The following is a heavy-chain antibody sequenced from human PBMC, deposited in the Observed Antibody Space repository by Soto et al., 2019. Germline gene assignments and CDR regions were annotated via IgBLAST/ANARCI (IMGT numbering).Heavy chain of an antibody. J-gene: IGHJ4*02. D-gene: IGHD2-8*01. Sequence: HPGGSLRLSCAASGFPFDDYAMYWVRQTPGKGLEWVSGISWSGNNMDYRDSVKGRFTISRDNAKNSLYLQMNSLRVEDTALYYFVKGLNIDYNGGCFFFAYWGQGTVVTVSS. CDR3: VKGLNIDYNGGCFFFAY. CDR1: GFPFDDYA. V-gene: IGHV3-9*01. CDR2: ISWSGNNM.